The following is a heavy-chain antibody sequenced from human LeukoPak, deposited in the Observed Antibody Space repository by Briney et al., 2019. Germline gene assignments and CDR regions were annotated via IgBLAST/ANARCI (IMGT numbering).Heavy chain of an antibody. CDR3: ARTSKTLEPHGMDV. J-gene: IGHJ6*02. CDR2: INHSGST. Sequence: SETLSLTCAVYGGSFSGYYWSWIRQPPGKGLEWIGEINHSGSTNYNPSLKSRVTISVDTSKNQFSLKLSSVTAADTAVYYCARTSKTLEPHGMDVWGQGTTVTVSS. D-gene: IGHD4-23*01. CDR1: GGSFSGYY. V-gene: IGHV4-34*01.